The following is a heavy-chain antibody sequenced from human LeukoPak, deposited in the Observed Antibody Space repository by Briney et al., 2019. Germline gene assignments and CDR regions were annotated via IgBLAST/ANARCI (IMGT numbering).Heavy chain of an antibody. CDR1: GFTFSSYW. J-gene: IGHJ4*02. Sequence: PGGSLRLSCAASGFTFSSYWMSRVRQAPGKGLEGVANIKQDEREKYYVDSVKGRSTISRDKAKNSLYMQMNSLRAEDTAVYYCARDRRDYDSSGYYSLRYFDYWGQGTLVTVSS. CDR2: IKQDEREK. CDR3: ARDRRDYDSSGYYSLRYFDY. D-gene: IGHD3-22*01. V-gene: IGHV3-7*01.